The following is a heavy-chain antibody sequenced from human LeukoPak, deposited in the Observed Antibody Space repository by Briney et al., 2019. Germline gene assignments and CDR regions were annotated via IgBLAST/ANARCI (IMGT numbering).Heavy chain of an antibody. Sequence: ASVKVSCKASGGTFSSYTISWVRQAPGQGLEWMGGIIPIFGTANYAQKFQGRVTITADESTSTAYMELSSLRSEDTAVYYCARGGNDYGGNDWFDPWGQGTLVTVSS. CDR3: ARGGNDYGGNDWFDP. CDR1: GGTFSSYT. V-gene: IGHV1-69*13. J-gene: IGHJ5*02. D-gene: IGHD4-23*01. CDR2: IIPIFGTA.